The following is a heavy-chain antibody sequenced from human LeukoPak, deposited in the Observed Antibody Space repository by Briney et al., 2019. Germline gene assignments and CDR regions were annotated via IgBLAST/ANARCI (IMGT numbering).Heavy chain of an antibody. CDR1: GFTFSSYA. J-gene: IGHJ4*02. CDR3: AKELQARSQYYYFDY. V-gene: IGHV3-23*01. D-gene: IGHD2/OR15-2a*01. CDR2: ISGRGGST. Sequence: PGGSLRLSCAASGFTFSSYAMSWVRQAPGKGLEWVSAISGRGGSTYYADSVKGRFTISRDNSKNTLYLQMNSLRAEDTAVYYCAKELQARSQYYYFDYWGQGTLVTVSS.